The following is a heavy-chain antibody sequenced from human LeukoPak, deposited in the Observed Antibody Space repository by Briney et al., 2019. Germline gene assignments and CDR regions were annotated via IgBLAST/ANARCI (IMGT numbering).Heavy chain of an antibody. D-gene: IGHD3-10*01. J-gene: IGHJ4*02. CDR2: INTDGSST. CDR1: GFTFSSYW. Sequence: GGSLRLSCGASGFTFSSYWMHWLRQAPGKGLVWVSRINTDGSSTSYADSVKGRFTISRDNAKNTLYLQMNSLRAEDTAVYYCARDSLGILWFGELPGDWGQGTLVTVSS. CDR3: ARDSLGILWFGELPGD. V-gene: IGHV3-74*01.